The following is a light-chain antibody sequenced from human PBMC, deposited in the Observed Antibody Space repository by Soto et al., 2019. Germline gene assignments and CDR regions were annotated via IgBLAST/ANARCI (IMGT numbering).Light chain of an antibody. CDR1: QSVSTS. J-gene: IGKJ3*01. CDR2: DAS. CDR3: QQRRDFFQVT. Sequence: EIVMTQSPATLSVSPGERATLSCRASQSVSTSLAWYQQKPGQAPSLLIFDASNRAAGVPARFSGSGSGTDFTLTISSLEPEDVAVYYCQQRRDFFQVTFGPGTKVDIK. V-gene: IGKV3-11*01.